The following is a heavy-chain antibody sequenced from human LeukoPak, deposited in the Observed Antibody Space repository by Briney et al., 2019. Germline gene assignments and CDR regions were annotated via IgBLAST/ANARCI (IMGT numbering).Heavy chain of an antibody. CDR3: ARQARDYIDY. Sequence: SETLSLTCTVSGGSISSSSYYRGWIRQPPGKGLEWIGSIYYSGSTYYNPSLKGRVTISVDTSKNQFSLKLSSVTAADTAVYYCARQARDYIDYWGQGTLVTVSS. J-gene: IGHJ4*02. CDR1: GGSISSSSYY. CDR2: IYYSGST. V-gene: IGHV4-39*01.